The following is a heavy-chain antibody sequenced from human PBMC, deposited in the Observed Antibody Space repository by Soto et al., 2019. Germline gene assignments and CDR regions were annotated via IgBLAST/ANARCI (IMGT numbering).Heavy chain of an antibody. J-gene: IGHJ4*02. CDR3: ASRAARGLAVVDY. D-gene: IGHD6-6*01. V-gene: IGHV3-30*03. Sequence: GGSLRLSCAASGFTFSSYGMHWVRQAPGKGLEWVAVISYDGSNKYYADSVKGRFTISRDNSKNTLYLQMNSLRAEDTAVYYCASRAARGLAVVDYWGQGTLVTVSS. CDR2: ISYDGSNK. CDR1: GFTFSSYG.